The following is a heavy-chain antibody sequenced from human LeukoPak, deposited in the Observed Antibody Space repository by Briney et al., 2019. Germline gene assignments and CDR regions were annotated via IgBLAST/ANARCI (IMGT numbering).Heavy chain of an antibody. Sequence: GGSQRLSCAASGFTFSSYWMHWVRQAPGKGLVWVSRINSEGSSTTYADSVKGRFTISRDNAKNSLYLQMNSLRAEDTAVYYCARARGGLLTGYYLFDYWGQGTLVTVSS. V-gene: IGHV3-74*01. CDR1: GFTFSSYW. D-gene: IGHD3-9*01. J-gene: IGHJ4*02. CDR3: ARARGGLLTGYYLFDY. CDR2: INSEGSST.